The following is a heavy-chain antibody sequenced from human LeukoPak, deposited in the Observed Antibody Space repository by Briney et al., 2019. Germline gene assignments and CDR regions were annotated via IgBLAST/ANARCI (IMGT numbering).Heavy chain of an antibody. Sequence: SQTLSLTCSVSGVSVSDGRYYWTWIRQHPGKGLEWIGYKYYSGSAKYNPSLQSRLTISIDTSKNQFSLHLSSVTAADTATYYCATPYCSSLSCLDVFNMWGQGTRVTVSS. CDR3: ATPYCSSLSCLDVFNM. CDR1: GVSVSDGRYY. J-gene: IGHJ3*02. V-gene: IGHV4-31*03. CDR2: KYYSGSA. D-gene: IGHD2-2*01.